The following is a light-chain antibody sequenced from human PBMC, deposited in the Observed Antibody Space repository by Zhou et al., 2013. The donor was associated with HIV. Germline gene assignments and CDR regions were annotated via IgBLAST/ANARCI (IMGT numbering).Light chain of an antibody. J-gene: IGKJ3*01. CDR3: QQYDNSPLFT. V-gene: IGKV3-20*01. CDR2: GAS. CDR1: QSVSSSY. Sequence: EIVLTQSPGTLSLSPGERATLSCRASQSVSSSYFPWYQQKPGQAPRLLIYGASSRATGIPDRFSGSGSGTDFTLTISRLEPEDFAVYYCQQYDNSPLFTFGPGTTVDIK.